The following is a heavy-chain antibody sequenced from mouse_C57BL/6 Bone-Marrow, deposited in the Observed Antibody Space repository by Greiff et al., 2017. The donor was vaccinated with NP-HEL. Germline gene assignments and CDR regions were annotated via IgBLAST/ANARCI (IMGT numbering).Heavy chain of an antibody. CDR2: IYPGDGDT. CDR1: GYAFSSSW. D-gene: IGHD1-1*01. J-gene: IGHJ1*03. Sequence: QVQLQQSGPELVKPGASVKISCKASGYAFSSSWMNWVKQRPGKGLEWIGRIYPGDGDTNYNGKFKGKATLTADKSSSTAYMQLSSLTSEDSAVYYCARGSWYVDVWGTGTTVTVAS. CDR3: ARGSWYVDV. V-gene: IGHV1-82*01.